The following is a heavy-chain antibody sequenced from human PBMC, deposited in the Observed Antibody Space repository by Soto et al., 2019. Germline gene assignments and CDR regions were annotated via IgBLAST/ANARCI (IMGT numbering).Heavy chain of an antibody. Sequence: EVQLVESGGGLVQPGESLRLSCAASGFSFSSSWMHWVRQAPGKGLVWVSRINNDGSNTRYAHSVKGRFTVSRDNAKNSLYLQMNSLRAEDTAVYYCARPYDFWTGYYLPGDSWGQGTLVTVSS. CDR2: INNDGSNT. CDR1: GFSFSSSW. CDR3: ARPYDFWTGYYLPGDS. D-gene: IGHD3-3*01. J-gene: IGHJ5*02. V-gene: IGHV3-74*01.